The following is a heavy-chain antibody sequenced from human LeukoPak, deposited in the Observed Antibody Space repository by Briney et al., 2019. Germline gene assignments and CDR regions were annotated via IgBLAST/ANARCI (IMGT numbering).Heavy chain of an antibody. CDR1: GGSISSSPYY. Sequence: SETLSLTCTVSGGSISSSPYYWGWIRQPPGKGLEWIGSIYYSGSTYYNPSLKSRVTISVDTSKNHFSLKLSSVTAADTAVYFCARHVSPTYYFDYWGQGTLVTVSP. CDR3: ARHVSPTYYFDY. V-gene: IGHV4-39*01. CDR2: IYYSGST. J-gene: IGHJ4*02. D-gene: IGHD5/OR15-5a*01.